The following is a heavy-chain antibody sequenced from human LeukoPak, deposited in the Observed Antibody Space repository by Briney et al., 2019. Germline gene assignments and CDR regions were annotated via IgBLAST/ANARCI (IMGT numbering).Heavy chain of an antibody. Sequence: ASVKVSCKASGYTFTSYDINWVRQATGRGLEWMGWINPNSGGTNYAQKFQGRVTMTRDTSISTAYMELSRLRSDDTAVYYCARDRGYDSSGYTRWAYDYWGQGTLVTVSS. CDR2: INPNSGGT. J-gene: IGHJ4*02. V-gene: IGHV1-2*02. CDR1: GYTFTSYD. CDR3: ARDRGYDSSGYTRWAYDY. D-gene: IGHD3-22*01.